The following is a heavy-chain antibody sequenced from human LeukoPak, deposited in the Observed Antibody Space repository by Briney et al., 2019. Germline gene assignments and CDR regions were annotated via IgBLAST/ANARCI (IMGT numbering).Heavy chain of an antibody. CDR1: GYTFSNYD. D-gene: IGHD5-18*01. CDR3: ATSPRGVDSYGFDY. J-gene: IGHJ4*02. Sequence: ASVKVSCKASGYTFSNYDVSWVRQAPGQGLEWMGWIGADNADTEYAQKFQGRVTLTTDTSTSTAYMELRSLRSDDTAVYYCATSPRGVDSYGFDYWGQGTLVTVSS. CDR2: IGADNADT. V-gene: IGHV1-18*01.